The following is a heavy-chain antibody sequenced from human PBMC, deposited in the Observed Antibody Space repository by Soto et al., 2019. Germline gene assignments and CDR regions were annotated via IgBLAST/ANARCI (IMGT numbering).Heavy chain of an antibody. CDR2: ISSNGGST. Sequence: EVQLVESGGGLVQPGGSLRLSCAASGFTFSSYAMHWVRHAPGKGLEYVSAISSNGGSTYYANSVKGRFTISRDNSKNTLYLQMGSLRAEDMAVYYCARAIWETYGMDVWGQGTTVTVSS. V-gene: IGHV3-64*01. CDR3: ARAIWETYGMDV. J-gene: IGHJ6*02. CDR1: GFTFSSYA. D-gene: IGHD3-9*01.